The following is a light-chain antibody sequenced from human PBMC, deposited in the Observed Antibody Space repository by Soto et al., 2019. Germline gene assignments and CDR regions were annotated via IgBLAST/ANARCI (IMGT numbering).Light chain of an antibody. Sequence: EIVMTQSPATLSVSLGGRATLSCRASQSVSTDLAWYQQRPGQAPRLLIYDASNRATGIPARFSGSGSGTDFTLTISSLQPEDFATYYCLQDYNYPPTFGQGTKVDIK. CDR1: QSVSTD. J-gene: IGKJ1*01. V-gene: IGKV3D-15*01. CDR2: DAS. CDR3: LQDYNYPPT.